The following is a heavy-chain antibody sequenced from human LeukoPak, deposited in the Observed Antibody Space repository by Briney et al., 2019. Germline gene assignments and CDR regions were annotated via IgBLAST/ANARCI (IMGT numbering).Heavy chain of an antibody. D-gene: IGHD4-17*01. CDR1: GGTFSSYA. CDR3: ARDHGDYGGGFDY. V-gene: IGHV1-69*04. J-gene: IGHJ4*02. CDR2: IIPILGIA. Sequence: SVKVSCKASGGTFSSYAISWVRQAPGQGPEWMGRIIPILGIANYAQKFQGRVTITADKSTSTAYMELSSLRSEDTAVYYCARDHGDYGGGFDYWGQGTLVTVSS.